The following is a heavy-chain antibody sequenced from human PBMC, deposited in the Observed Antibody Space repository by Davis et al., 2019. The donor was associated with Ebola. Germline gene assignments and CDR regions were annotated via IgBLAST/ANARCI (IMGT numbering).Heavy chain of an antibody. CDR3: AKGGGNKLFDAFDL. Sequence: ASVKVSCKASGYTFTNYDINWVRQAAGQGLEWLGWVSPDTGYTGIAENFHGRVTMTRDTSINTAYMELSSLISEDTAIYYCAKGGGNKLFDAFDLWGQGTTVTVSS. V-gene: IGHV1-8*01. CDR2: VSPDTGYT. CDR1: GYTFTNYD. J-gene: IGHJ3*01. D-gene: IGHD1/OR15-1a*01.